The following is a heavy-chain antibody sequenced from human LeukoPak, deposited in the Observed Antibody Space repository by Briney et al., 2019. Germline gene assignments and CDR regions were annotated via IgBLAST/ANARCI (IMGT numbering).Heavy chain of an antibody. CDR3: ARITWSLGAFDI. J-gene: IGHJ3*02. Sequence: GGSLRLPCAASGFTFSSYWMSWVRQAPGKGLEWVANIKHDGSEKYYVDSVKGRFTISRDNAKSSLYLQMNNLRVEDAAVYYCARITWSLGAFDIWGQGTTVTVSS. CDR2: IKHDGSEK. CDR1: GFTFSSYW. D-gene: IGHD3-16*01. V-gene: IGHV3-7*01.